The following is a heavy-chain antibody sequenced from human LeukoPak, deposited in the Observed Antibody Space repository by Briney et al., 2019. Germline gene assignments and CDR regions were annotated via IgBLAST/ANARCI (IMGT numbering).Heavy chain of an antibody. J-gene: IGHJ4*02. V-gene: IGHV1-69*04. Sequence: GASVKVSCKASGGTSSSYAISWVRQAPGQGLEWMGRIIPILGIANYAQKFQGRVTITADKSTSTAYMELSSLRSEDTAVYYCARSNTDYYDSSGYWYYFDYWGQGTLVTVSS. D-gene: IGHD3-22*01. CDR2: IIPILGIA. CDR1: GGTSSSYA. CDR3: ARSNTDYYDSSGYWYYFDY.